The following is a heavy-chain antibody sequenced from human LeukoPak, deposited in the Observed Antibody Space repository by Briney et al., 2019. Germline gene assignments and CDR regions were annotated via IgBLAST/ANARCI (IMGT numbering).Heavy chain of an antibody. CDR1: GGSISSYY. Sequence: SETLSLTCTVSGGSISSYYWSWIRQPAGKGLEWIGGIYTSGSTNYNPSLKSRVTMSVDTSKNQFSLKLSSVTAADTAVYYCARAGSGYCSGGSCYSIHYYYGMDVWGQGTTVTVSS. V-gene: IGHV4-4*07. J-gene: IGHJ6*02. D-gene: IGHD2-15*01. CDR3: ARAGSGYCSGGSCYSIHYYYGMDV. CDR2: IYTSGST.